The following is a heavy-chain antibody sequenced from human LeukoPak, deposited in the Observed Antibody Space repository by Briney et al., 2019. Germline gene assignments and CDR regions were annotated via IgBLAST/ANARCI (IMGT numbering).Heavy chain of an antibody. CDR1: TFTFSSYN. CDR2: VSSSGTYI. D-gene: IGHD3-16*01. J-gene: IGHJ4*02. V-gene: IGHV3-21*01. Sequence: PGGSLRLSCAASTFTFSSYNMNWVRQAPGKGLEWVSSVSSSGTYIYYRDSVKGRFTISRDNSKNTLYLQMNSLRAEDTAVYYCVRRGNRWGDYWGQGTLVTVSS. CDR3: VRRGNRWGDY.